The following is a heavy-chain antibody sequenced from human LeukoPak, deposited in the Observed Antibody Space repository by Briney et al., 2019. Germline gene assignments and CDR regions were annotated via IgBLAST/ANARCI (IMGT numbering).Heavy chain of an antibody. V-gene: IGHV3-33*01. D-gene: IGHD1-26*01. Sequence: PGRSLRLSCAASGFTFSSYGMHWARQAPGKGLEWVAVIWYDGSNKYYADSVKGRFTISRDNSKNTLYLQMNSLRAEDTAVYYCARDRVGASDWGQGTLVTVSS. CDR3: ARDRVGASD. CDR2: IWYDGSNK. CDR1: GFTFSSYG. J-gene: IGHJ4*02.